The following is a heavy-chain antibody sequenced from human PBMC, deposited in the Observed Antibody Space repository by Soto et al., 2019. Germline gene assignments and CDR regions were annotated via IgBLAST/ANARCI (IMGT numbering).Heavy chain of an antibody. CDR2: IVVASGRT. CDR3: SADHPHTAIGWPV. Sequence: SVKVSCKASGFDFGSFGIQFLRQTRGRGLEWIGWIVVASGRTNYARQFQGRVAFSRDMSSTTAYMDLYDLKSDDTAVYFCSADHPHTAIGWPVWGQGTTVTVYS. CDR1: GFDFGSFG. J-gene: IGHJ6*02. V-gene: IGHV1-58*02.